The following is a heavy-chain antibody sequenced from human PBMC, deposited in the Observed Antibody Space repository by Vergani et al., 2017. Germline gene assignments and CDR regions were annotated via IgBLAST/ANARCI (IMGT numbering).Heavy chain of an antibody. CDR2: INHSGST. CDR1: GGSFSGYY. D-gene: IGHD4-11*01. V-gene: IGHV4-34*01. CDR3: ARGVTPKGFYSAAYNWFDP. Sequence: QVQLQQWGAGLLKPSETLSLTCAVYGGSFSGYYWSWIRQPPGKGLEWIGEINHSGSTNYNPSLKSRVTISVDTSKNQFSLKLSSVTAADTAVYYCARGVTPKGFYSAAYNWFDPWGQGTLVTVSS. J-gene: IGHJ5*02.